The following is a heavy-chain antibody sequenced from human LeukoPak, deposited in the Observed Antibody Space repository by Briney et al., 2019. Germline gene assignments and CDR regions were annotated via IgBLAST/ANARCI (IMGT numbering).Heavy chain of an antibody. V-gene: IGHV3-21*01. D-gene: IGHD2-15*01. Sequence: KPGGSLRLXCAASGFTFSSYSMNWVRQAPGKGLEWVSSISSSSSYIYYADSVKGRFTISRDNAKNSLYLQMNSLRAEDTAVYYCARRYCSGGSCHPPDYWGQGTLVTVSS. CDR2: ISSSSSYI. CDR1: GFTFSSYS. J-gene: IGHJ4*02. CDR3: ARRYCSGGSCHPPDY.